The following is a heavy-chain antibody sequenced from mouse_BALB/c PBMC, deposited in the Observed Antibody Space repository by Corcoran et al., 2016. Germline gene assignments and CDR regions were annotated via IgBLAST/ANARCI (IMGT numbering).Heavy chain of an antibody. CDR3: ARVDVNYCAMDY. CDR1: GYSITSGYY. V-gene: IGHV3-6*02. CDR2: ISYDGSN. Sequence: DVQLQESGPGLVKPSQSLSITCSVTGYSITSGYYWNLIRQFPGNKLEWMGYISYDGSNNYNPSLKNRISITRDTSKNQFFLKLNSVTTEDTATYYCARVDVNYCAMDYWGQGTSVTVSS. J-gene: IGHJ4*01.